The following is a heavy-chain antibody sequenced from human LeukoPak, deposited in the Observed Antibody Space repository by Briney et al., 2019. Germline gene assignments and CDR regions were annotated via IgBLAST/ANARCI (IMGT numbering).Heavy chain of an antibody. CDR2: IYYSGST. J-gene: IGHJ4*02. CDR1: GGSISSGGYY. V-gene: IGHV4-31*03. D-gene: IGHD6-19*01. CDR3: AGVNSGWYQFDY. Sequence: SETLSLTCTVSGGSISSGGYYWSWIRQHPGKGLEWIGYIYYSGSTYYNPSLKSRVTISVDTSKNQFSLKLSSVTAADTAVYYCAGVNSGWYQFDYWGQGTLVTVSS.